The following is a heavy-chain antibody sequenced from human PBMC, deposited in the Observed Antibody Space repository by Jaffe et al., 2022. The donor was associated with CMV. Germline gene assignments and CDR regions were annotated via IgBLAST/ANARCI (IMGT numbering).Heavy chain of an antibody. V-gene: IGHV5-10-1*03. CDR3: ARYGPVRIAVAGAWFDP. CDR2: IDPSDSYT. D-gene: IGHD6-19*01. J-gene: IGHJ5*02. CDR1: GYSFTSYW. Sequence: EVQLVQSGAEVKKPGESLRISCKGSGYSFTSYWISWVRQMPGKGLEWMGRIDPSDSYTNYSPSFQGHVTISADKSISTAYLQWSSLKASDTAMYYCARYGPVRIAVAGAWFDPWGQGTLVTVSS.